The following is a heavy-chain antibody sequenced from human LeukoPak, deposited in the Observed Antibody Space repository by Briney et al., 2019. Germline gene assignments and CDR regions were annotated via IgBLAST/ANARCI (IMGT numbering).Heavy chain of an antibody. V-gene: IGHV4-31*03. CDR3: ARITTWGYYFDY. Sequence: SETLSLTCSVSGGSISSGGHYWSWIRQHPGKGLGWIGFIFYAGSTYYNPSLKSRVAISVDTSKNQFSLRLNSVTAADTAVYYCARITTWGYYFDYWGQGTLVSVSS. CDR1: GGSISSGGHY. D-gene: IGHD4-11*01. J-gene: IGHJ4*02. CDR2: IFYAGST.